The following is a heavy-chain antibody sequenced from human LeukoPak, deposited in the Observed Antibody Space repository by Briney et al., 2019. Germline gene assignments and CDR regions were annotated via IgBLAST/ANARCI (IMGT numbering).Heavy chain of an antibody. CDR3: ARVGPTGLYYYYYYMDV. CDR2: INHSGST. CDR1: GGSFSGYY. D-gene: IGHD3-22*01. J-gene: IGHJ6*03. V-gene: IGHV4-34*01. Sequence: SETLSLTCAVYGGSFSGYYWSWIRQPPGKGLEWIGEINHSGSTNYNPSLKSRVTISVDTSKNQFSLKLSSVTAADTAVYYCARVGPTGLYYYYYYMDVWGKGTTVTVSS.